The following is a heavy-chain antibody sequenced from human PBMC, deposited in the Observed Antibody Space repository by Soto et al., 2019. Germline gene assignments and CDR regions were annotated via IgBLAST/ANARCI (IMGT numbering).Heavy chain of an antibody. CDR2: IKSKTDGGTT. V-gene: IGHV3-15*07. CDR3: TTEAVRGVIITFYYFDY. J-gene: IGHJ4*02. D-gene: IGHD3-10*01. CDR1: DFTYSNAC. Sequence: GATLRPSCPDSDFTYSNACMIWVRQAPRKRLEKDGRIKSKTDGGTTDYVAPVKGRFTISRDDSKNTLFLQMNSLKTVDTVVYYCTTEAVRGVIITFYYFDYWGQGTLVTVSS.